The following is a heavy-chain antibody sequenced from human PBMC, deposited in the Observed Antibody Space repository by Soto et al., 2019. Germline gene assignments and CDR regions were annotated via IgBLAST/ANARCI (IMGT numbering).Heavy chain of an antibody. V-gene: IGHV4-4*02. D-gene: IGHD6-13*01. CDR3: ARIAAAGTSVDY. CDR1: GGSISSSNW. J-gene: IGHJ4*02. Sequence: QVQLQESGPGLVKPSGTLSLTCAVSGGSISSSNWWSWVRQPPGKGLEWIGEIYHSGSTNYNPALKSRVTTSVDKSTHQFSLKLSSVTAADTAVYYCARIAAAGTSVDYWGQGTLVTVSS. CDR2: IYHSGST.